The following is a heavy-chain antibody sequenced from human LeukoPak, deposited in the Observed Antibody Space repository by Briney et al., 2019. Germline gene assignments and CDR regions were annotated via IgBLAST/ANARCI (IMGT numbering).Heavy chain of an antibody. D-gene: IGHD1-26*01. V-gene: IGHV1-69*05. CDR2: IIPIFGTA. CDR3: ARETMYSGSLFDY. J-gene: IGHJ4*02. CDR1: GGAFSSYA. Sequence: ASVKVSCKASGGAFSSYAISWVRQAPGQGLEWMGRIIPIFGTANYAQKFQGRVTITTDESTSTAYMELSSLRSEDTAVYYCARETMYSGSLFDYWGQGTLVTVSS.